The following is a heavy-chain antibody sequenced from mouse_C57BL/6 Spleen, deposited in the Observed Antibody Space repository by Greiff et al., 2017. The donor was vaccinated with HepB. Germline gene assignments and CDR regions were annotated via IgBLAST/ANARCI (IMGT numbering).Heavy chain of an antibody. J-gene: IGHJ2*01. CDR2: IYPGDGDT. Sequence: VQLQQSGPELVKPGASVKISCKASGYAFSSSWMNWVKQRPGKGLEWIGRIYPGDGDTNYTGKFKGTATLTADKSSSTAYMQLSSLTSEDSAFYLCARSGSSGYGNWGQGTTLTVSS. CDR1: GYAFSSSW. D-gene: IGHD3-2*02. CDR3: ARSGSSGYGN. V-gene: IGHV1-82*01.